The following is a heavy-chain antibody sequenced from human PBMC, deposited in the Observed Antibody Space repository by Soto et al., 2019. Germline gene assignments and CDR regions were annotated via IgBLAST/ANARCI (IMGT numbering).Heavy chain of an antibody. CDR1: GDRVSSNSAA. J-gene: IGHJ4*02. CDR3: ARGTLDIVATNVFDY. V-gene: IGHV6-1*01. D-gene: IGHD5-12*01. CDR2: TYYRSKWYN. Sequence: KQSPTLSLPCAISGDRVSSNSAAWNWIRQSPSRGLEWLGRTYYRSKWYNDYAVSVKSRITINPDTSKNQFSLQLNSVTPEDTAVYYCARGTLDIVATNVFDYWGQGTLVTVSS.